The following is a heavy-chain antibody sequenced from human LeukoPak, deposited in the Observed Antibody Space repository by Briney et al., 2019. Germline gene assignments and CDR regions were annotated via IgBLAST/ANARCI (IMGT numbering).Heavy chain of an antibody. CDR3: ARDRQWLPPGFDP. J-gene: IGHJ5*02. Sequence: QTLSLTCAISGDSVSSNSAAWNCIRQSPSRGLEWLGRTYYRSKWYNDYAVSVKSRITINPDTSKNQFSLQLNSVTPEDTAVYYCARDRQWLPPGFDPWGQGTLVTVSS. CDR1: GDSVSSNSAA. CDR2: TYYRSKWYN. D-gene: IGHD6-19*01. V-gene: IGHV6-1*01.